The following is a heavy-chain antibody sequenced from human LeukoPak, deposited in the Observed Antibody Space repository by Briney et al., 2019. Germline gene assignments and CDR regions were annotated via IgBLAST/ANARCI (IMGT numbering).Heavy chain of an antibody. J-gene: IGHJ6*03. CDR1: GYTLTELS. Sequence: ASVKVSCKVSGYTLTELSMHWVRQAPGQGLEWMGWINPNNGGTNYAQKFQGRVTMTRDTSISTVYMELSRLRSDDTAVYYCARTIFALRDYYYYMDVWGKGTTVIVSS. V-gene: IGHV1-2*02. CDR3: ARTIFALRDYYYYMDV. D-gene: IGHD5-24*01. CDR2: INPNNGGT.